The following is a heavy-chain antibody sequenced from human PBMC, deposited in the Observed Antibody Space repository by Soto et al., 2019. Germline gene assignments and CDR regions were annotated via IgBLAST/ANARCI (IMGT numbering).Heavy chain of an antibody. V-gene: IGHV4-59*01. D-gene: IGHD4-17*01. CDR2: IYYSGST. Sequence: SETLSLTXTVSGGSISSYYWSWIRQPPGKGLEWIGYIYYSGSTNYNPSLKSRVTISVDTSKNQFSLKLSSVTAADTAVYYCARTLKTVTKAWFDYWGQGTLVTVSS. CDR1: GGSISSYY. CDR3: ARTLKTVTKAWFDY. J-gene: IGHJ4*02.